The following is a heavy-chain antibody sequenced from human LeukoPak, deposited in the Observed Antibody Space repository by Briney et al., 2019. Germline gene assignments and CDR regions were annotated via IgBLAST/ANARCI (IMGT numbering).Heavy chain of an antibody. J-gene: IGHJ4*02. D-gene: IGHD3-22*01. Sequence: GGSLRLSCVASGFSFSSYWMAWVRQAPGKGLEWVANIKYDGSHKYYVDSVKGRFTISRDNAKNSVYLQMNSLRVDDTAVYFCASSHDSSGNDWGQGTMVTISS. CDR2: IKYDGSHK. V-gene: IGHV3-7*01. CDR1: GFSFSSYW. CDR3: ASSHDSSGND.